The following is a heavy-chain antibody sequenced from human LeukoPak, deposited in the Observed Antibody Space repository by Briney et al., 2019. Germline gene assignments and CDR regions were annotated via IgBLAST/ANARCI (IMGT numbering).Heavy chain of an antibody. CDR3: ASTWIQLWFSTHYYMDV. Sequence: SVKVSCKASGGTFTSYAISWVRQAPGQGLEWMGRIIPIFGTANYAQKFQGRVTITTDESTSTAYMELSSLRSEDTAVCYCASTWIQLWFSTHYYMDVWGKGTTVTGSS. D-gene: IGHD5-18*01. V-gene: IGHV1-69*05. CDR2: IIPIFGTA. J-gene: IGHJ6*03. CDR1: GGTFTSYA.